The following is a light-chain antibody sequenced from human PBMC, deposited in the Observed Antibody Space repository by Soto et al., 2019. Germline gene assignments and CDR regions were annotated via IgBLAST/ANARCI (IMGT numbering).Light chain of an antibody. Sequence: DIVMTQSPDSLAVSLGEKATINCKSNQSVLHSSNNKNYLAWYQQRPGQPPKLVTNWASTRESGVPDRFSGSGSGTDFSLTISSLQAEDVAVYYCQQFYSPPYTFGQGTKLEIK. CDR1: QSVLHSSNNKNY. J-gene: IGKJ2*01. CDR2: WAS. V-gene: IGKV4-1*01. CDR3: QQFYSPPYT.